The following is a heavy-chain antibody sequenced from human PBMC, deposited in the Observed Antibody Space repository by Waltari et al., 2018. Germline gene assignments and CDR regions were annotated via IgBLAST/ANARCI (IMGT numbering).Heavy chain of an antibody. CDR1: GGSISSYY. J-gene: IGHJ3*02. Sequence: QVQLQESGPGLVKPSETLSLTCTVSGGSISSYYWSWIRQPPGKGLEWIGYIYYSGSTNYNPALKSRVTMSVDTSKNQFSLKLSSVTAADTAVYYCARDRTAGIWGQGTMVTVSS. V-gene: IGHV4-59*01. CDR3: ARDRTAGI. CDR2: IYYSGST.